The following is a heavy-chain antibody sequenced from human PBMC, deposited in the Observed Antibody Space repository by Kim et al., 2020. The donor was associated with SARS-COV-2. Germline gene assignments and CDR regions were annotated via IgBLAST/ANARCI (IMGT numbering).Heavy chain of an antibody. V-gene: IGHV1-46*01. Sequence: QKFQGRVTMTRDTSTSTVYMELSSLRSEDTAVYYCARGGTVGATFPLCDYWGQGTLVTVSS. D-gene: IGHD1-26*01. J-gene: IGHJ4*02. CDR3: ARGGTVGATFPLCDY.